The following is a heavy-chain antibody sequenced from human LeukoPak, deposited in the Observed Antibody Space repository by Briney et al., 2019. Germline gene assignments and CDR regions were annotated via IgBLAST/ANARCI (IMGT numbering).Heavy chain of an antibody. V-gene: IGHV3-7*01. J-gene: IGHJ5*02. CDR2: IKQDGSEK. CDR3: VREVYSGYEGSWFDP. CDR1: GFTFSSYW. Sequence: GGSLRLSCAASGFTFSSYWMSWVRQAPGKGLEWVANIKQDGSEKYYVDSVKGRFTISRDNAKSSLYLQMNSLRAEDTAVYYCVREVYSGYEGSWFDPWGQGTLVTVSS. D-gene: IGHD5-12*01.